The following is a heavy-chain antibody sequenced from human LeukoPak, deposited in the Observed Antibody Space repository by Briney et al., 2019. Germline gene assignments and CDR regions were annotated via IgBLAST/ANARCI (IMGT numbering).Heavy chain of an antibody. CDR3: AQGFGSGWYPH. J-gene: IGHJ4*02. CDR2: IFGDGETT. V-gene: IGHV3-23*01. CDR1: GFSLSTSS. D-gene: IGHD6-19*01. Sequence: GGSLRLSCTDSGFSLSTSSMSWVRQAQGKGLQTISAIFGDGETTYYADSVKGRFTISRDNSKNTLYLQMNSLRVEDTALYYCAQGFGSGWYPHWGQGSLVSVSS.